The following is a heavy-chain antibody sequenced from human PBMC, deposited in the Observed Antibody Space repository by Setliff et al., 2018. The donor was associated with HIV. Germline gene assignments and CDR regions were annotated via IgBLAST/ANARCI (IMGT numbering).Heavy chain of an antibody. CDR2: IYYNGRVSYSEKT. J-gene: IGHJ5*02. CDR3: ARRGRDGVLIVFATGFDP. V-gene: IGHV4-31*03. D-gene: IGHD2-8*01. Sequence: PSETLSLTCTVSGGSISRSSYFWTWIRQRPGQGLEWIGYIYYNGRVSYSEKTYYSPSLKSRVTISVDSSKNQFSLKLSSVTAADTAVYYCARRGRDGVLIVFATGFDPWGQGTLVTVSS. CDR1: GGSISRSSYF.